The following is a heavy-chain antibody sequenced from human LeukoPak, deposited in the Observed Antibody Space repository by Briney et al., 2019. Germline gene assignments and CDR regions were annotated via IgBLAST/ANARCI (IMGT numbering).Heavy chain of an antibody. CDR3: ARSTLRYYYDSSGSPGDY. V-gene: IGHV3-30*03. CDR1: GFTFSSYG. D-gene: IGHD3-22*01. CDR2: ISYDGSNK. Sequence: PGRSLRLSCAASGFTFSSYGMHWVRQAPGKGLEWVAVISYDGSNKYYADSVKGRFTISRDNSKNTLYLQMNSLRAEDTAVYYCARSTLRYYYDSSGSPGDYWGQGTLVTVSS. J-gene: IGHJ4*02.